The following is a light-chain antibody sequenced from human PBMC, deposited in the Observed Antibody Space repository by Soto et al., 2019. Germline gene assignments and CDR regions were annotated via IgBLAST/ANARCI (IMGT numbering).Light chain of an antibody. Sequence: EIVLTQSPGTLSLSPGERATLSCRASQSVSSSYLAWYQQKPGQAPRLLIYGASSRATGIPDRFSGSGSGTDFTLTISRLEPEDFATYYCQQANSFPHLTFGGGTKVDIK. CDR1: QSVSSSY. V-gene: IGKV3-20*01. CDR2: GAS. CDR3: QQANSFPHLT. J-gene: IGKJ4*01.